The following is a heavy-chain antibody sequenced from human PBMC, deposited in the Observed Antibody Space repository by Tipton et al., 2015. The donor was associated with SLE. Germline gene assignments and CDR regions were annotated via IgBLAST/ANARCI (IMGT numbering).Heavy chain of an antibody. CDR1: GYTFTGYY. V-gene: IGHV1-2*06. Sequence: QSGAEVKKPGASVKVSCKASGYTFTGYYMHWVRQAPGQGLEWMGRINPNSGGTNYAQKFQGRVTMTRDTSISTAYMELSRLRSDDTAVYYCARQYGCCTGGVCYYCGMDVWGQGTTVTVSS. CDR3: ARQYGCCTGGVCYYCGMDV. J-gene: IGHJ6*02. CDR2: INPNSGGT. D-gene: IGHD2-8*02.